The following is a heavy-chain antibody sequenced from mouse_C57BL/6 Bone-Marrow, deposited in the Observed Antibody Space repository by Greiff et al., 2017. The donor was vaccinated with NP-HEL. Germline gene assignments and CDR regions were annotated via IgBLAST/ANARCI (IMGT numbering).Heavy chain of an antibody. CDR1: GFTFSSYA. CDR3: TRDYYGSEGFAD. D-gene: IGHD1-1*01. Sequence: EVKLMESGEGLVKPGGSLKLSCAASGFTFSSYAMSWVGQTPGKRLEWVAYISSGGDYINYADPVKGRFTISRDNARNTLYLQMSSLKSEDTAMYYCTRDYYGSEGFADWGQGTLVTVSA. J-gene: IGHJ3*01. CDR2: ISSGGDYI. V-gene: IGHV5-9-1*02.